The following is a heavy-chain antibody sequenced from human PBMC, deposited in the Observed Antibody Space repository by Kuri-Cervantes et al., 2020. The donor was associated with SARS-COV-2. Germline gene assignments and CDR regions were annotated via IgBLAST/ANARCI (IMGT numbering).Heavy chain of an antibody. CDR2: ISSDGSIR. CDR1: GFAFSGSA. Sequence: GGSLRLSCEASGFAFSGSAMHWVRQAPGKGLEWVALISSDGSIRHYGDSVKGRFIISREDSKNTLYLQTNSLRVEDTAVYYCARAGSGNYYIPFYYFGLDVWGQGITVTVSS. J-gene: IGHJ6*02. V-gene: IGHV3-30*03. CDR3: ARAGSGNYYIPFYYFGLDV. D-gene: IGHD3-10*01.